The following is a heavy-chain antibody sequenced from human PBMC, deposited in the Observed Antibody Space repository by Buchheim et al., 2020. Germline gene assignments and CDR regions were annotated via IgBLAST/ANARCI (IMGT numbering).Heavy chain of an antibody. CDR3: AKVGSTTWGAFALDV. CDR2: ISGSGSTT. V-gene: IGHV3-23*01. D-gene: IGHD2/OR15-2a*01. J-gene: IGHJ6*02. Sequence: EVQLLESGGGLVQPGGSLRLSCTASGFTFSNYAMTWVRQAPGKGLEWVSTISGSGSTTTYADSAKGRFTISRDNSKNTLHLQVNSLRVEDTATYNCAKVGSTTWGAFALDVWGQGTT. CDR1: GFTFSNYA.